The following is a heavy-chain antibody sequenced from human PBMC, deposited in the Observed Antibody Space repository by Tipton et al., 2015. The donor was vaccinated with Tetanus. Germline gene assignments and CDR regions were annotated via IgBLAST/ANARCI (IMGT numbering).Heavy chain of an antibody. CDR1: GFTFSDHY. V-gene: IGHV3-11*01. D-gene: IGHD2-2*03. J-gene: IGHJ4*02. Sequence: SLRLSCTASGFTFSDHYMAWIRQAPGKGLEWISYISGSGSSIFHADSVKGRFSISRDNAKNALYLQMNSLTAEDTAVYYCARDLDGYCSSTNCYRGYFDYWGRGTLVTVSS. CDR3: ARDLDGYCSSTNCYRGYFDY. CDR2: ISGSGSSI.